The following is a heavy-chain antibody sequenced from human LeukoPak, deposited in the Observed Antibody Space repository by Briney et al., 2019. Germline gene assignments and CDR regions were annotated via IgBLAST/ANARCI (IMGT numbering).Heavy chain of an antibody. CDR3: ARGPYCSGGSCYRKALDY. CDR1: GGSFSGYY. Sequence: PSETLSLTCAVYGGSFSGYYWSWIRQPPGKGLEWIGEINHSGSTSYNPSLKSRVTISVDTSKNQFSLKLSSVTAADTAVYYCARGPYCSGGSCYRKALDYWGQGTLVTVSS. V-gene: IGHV4-34*01. D-gene: IGHD2-15*01. CDR2: INHSGST. J-gene: IGHJ4*02.